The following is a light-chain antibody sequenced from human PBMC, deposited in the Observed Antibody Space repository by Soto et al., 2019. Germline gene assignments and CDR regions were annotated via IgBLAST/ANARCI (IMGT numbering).Light chain of an antibody. J-gene: IGKJ1*01. CDR3: QQYVISPRT. Sequence: EIVLAQSPGTLSLSAGERATLSCRASQSINSNYIAWYQQKPGQAPRLLIYGTSSRATGIPDRFSGSGSGTDFTLTISRLEPEDFAVYYCQQYVISPRTFGQGTKVDI. CDR1: QSINSNY. V-gene: IGKV3-20*01. CDR2: GTS.